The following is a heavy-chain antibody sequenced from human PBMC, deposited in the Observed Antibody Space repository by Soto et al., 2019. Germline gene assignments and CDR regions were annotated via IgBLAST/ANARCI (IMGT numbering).Heavy chain of an antibody. J-gene: IGHJ6*02. CDR2: ISYDGRNK. D-gene: IGHD2-15*01. CDR1: GFTFSSYA. V-gene: IGHV3-30*14. Sequence: QVQLVESGGGVVQPGRSLRLSCAASGFTFSSYAMHWVRQAPGKGLEWVAVISYDGRNKYYADSVKGRYTISRDNSKNTLYLQMNSLRAEDKAVYYCARDTEVFVVVGAATYYYYGMDAWGQGTTVTVSS. CDR3: ARDTEVFVVVGAATYYYYGMDA.